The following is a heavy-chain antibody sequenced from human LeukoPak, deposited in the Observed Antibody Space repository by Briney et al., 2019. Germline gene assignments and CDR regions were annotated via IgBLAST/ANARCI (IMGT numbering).Heavy chain of an antibody. CDR3: AKVGFLEWLSPWGKDNWFDP. CDR1: GFTFSSYA. CDR2: ISGSGGST. Sequence: QPGGSLRLSCAASGFTFSSYAMSCVRQPPGKGLEWVSAISGSGGSTYYADSVKGRFTISRDNSKNTLYLQMNSLRAEDTAVYYCAKVGFLEWLSPWGKDNWFDPWGQGTLVTVSS. J-gene: IGHJ5*02. D-gene: IGHD3-3*02. V-gene: IGHV3-23*01.